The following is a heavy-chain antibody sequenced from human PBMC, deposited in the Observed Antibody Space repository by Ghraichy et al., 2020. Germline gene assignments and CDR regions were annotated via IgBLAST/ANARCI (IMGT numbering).Heavy chain of an antibody. CDR1: GYTFTSYG. CDR3: ARSRGSGYSRDYYYYGMDV. D-gene: IGHD3-3*01. CDR2: ISAYNGNT. V-gene: IGHV1-18*01. J-gene: IGHJ6*02. Sequence: ASVKVSCKASGYTFTSYGISWVRQAPGQGLEWMGWISAYNGNTNYAQKFQGRGTMTTDTSTSIAYMELRSLRSDDTAVYYCARSRGSGYSRDYYYYGMDVWGQGTTVTVSS.